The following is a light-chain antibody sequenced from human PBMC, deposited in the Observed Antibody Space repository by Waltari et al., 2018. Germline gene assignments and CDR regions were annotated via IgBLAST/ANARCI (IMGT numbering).Light chain of an antibody. CDR2: KAS. V-gene: IGKV1-5*03. CDR1: QSISNW. J-gene: IGKJ4*01. Sequence: DIQMPQSPSTLSASVGDRVTFTCRARQSISNWLAWYQQKPGKAPKLLIYKASTLESGVPSRFSGSGSGTEFTLTISSLQPDDFATYYCQQYNSYSLLTFGGGTKVEIK. CDR3: QQYNSYSLLT.